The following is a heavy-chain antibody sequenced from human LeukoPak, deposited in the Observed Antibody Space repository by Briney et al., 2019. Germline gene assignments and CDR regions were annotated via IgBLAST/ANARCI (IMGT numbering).Heavy chain of an antibody. D-gene: IGHD1-26*01. V-gene: IGHV3-30*03. CDR1: GFTFSTYG. CDR3: ARDLGTYYAFDI. CDR2: ISYDGTNK. Sequence: PGGSLRLSCGASGFTFSTYGIHWVRQAPGRGLEWVALISYDGTNKYYADSVQGRFTLSRDNSKNTLYLQMNSLRAEDTAVYFCARDLGTYYAFDIWGQGTMVTVSS. J-gene: IGHJ3*02.